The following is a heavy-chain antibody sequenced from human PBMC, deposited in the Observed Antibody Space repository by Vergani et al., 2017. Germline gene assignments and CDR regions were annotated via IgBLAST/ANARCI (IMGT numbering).Heavy chain of an antibody. CDR2: IYYSGST. CDR3: ARNRYGSGSYYDY. D-gene: IGHD3-10*01. J-gene: IGHJ4*02. CDR1: GGSISSYY. V-gene: IGHV4-59*01. Sequence: QVQLQESGPGLVKPSETLSLTCTVSGGSISSYYWSWIRQRPGKGLEWIGYIYYSGSTNYNPSLKSRVTISVDTSKNQFSLKLSSVTAADTAVYYCARNRYGSGSYYDYWGQGTLVTVSS.